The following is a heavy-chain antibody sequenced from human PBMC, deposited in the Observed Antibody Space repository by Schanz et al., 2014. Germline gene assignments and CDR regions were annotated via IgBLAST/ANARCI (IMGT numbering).Heavy chain of an antibody. CDR2: VSSRSDEI. CDR3: ARKVVATIGGYYDS. V-gene: IGHV3-23*05. CDR1: TFTFDHYA. D-gene: IGHD5-12*01. Sequence: EAQLLESGGGLVQPGGSLRLSCSASTFTFDHYAMTWVRQAPGKGLEWVAAVSSRSDEIKYADSVRGRFTISRDNSRSTMYLQMNSLRAEDTAVYYCARKVVATIGGYYDSWGQGTLVIVSS. J-gene: IGHJ4*02.